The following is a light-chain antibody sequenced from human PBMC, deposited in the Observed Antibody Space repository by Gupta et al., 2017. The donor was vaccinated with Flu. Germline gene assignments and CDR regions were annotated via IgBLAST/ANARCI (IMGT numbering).Light chain of an antibody. CDR2: DDS. CDR3: QVWDRGSDHEV. V-gene: IGLV3-21*03. Sequence: SSVLTQPPSVSVAPGKTARITCGGDNIRTKTVHWYRQRPGQAPVLVVYDDSARPSGIPERFSGSNSGNTATLTISRVEAGDEADYYCQVWDRGSDHEVFGGGTKLTVL. J-gene: IGLJ3*02. CDR1: NIRTKT.